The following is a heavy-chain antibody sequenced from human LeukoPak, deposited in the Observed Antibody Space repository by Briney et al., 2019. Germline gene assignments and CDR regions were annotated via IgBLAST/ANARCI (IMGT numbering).Heavy chain of an antibody. J-gene: IGHJ4*02. CDR1: GGSISSGDYY. Sequence: ASETLSLTCTVSGGSISSGDYYWSWIRQPPGKGLEWIGYIYYSGSTYYNPSLKSRVTISVDTSKNQFSLKLSSVTAADTAVYYCASGNHIGELSLYYFDYWGQGPWSPSPQ. V-gene: IGHV4-30-4*08. D-gene: IGHD3-10*01. CDR3: ASGNHIGELSLYYFDY. CDR2: IYYSGST.